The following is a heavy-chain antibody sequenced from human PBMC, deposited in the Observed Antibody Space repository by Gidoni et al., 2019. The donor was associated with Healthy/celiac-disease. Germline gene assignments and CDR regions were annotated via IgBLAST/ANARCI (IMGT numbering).Heavy chain of an antibody. V-gene: IGHV3-30*04. CDR3: ARDGGYCSGGSCQYYYYYGMDV. Sequence: QVQLVESGGGVVQPGRSLRLSCAASGFTFSSYAMHWVRQAPGKGLEWVAVISYDGSNKYYADSVKGRFTISRDNSKNTLYLQMNSLRAEDTAVYYCARDGGYCSGGSCQYYYYYGMDVWGQGTTVTVSS. CDR2: ISYDGSNK. CDR1: GFTFSSYA. J-gene: IGHJ6*02. D-gene: IGHD2-15*01.